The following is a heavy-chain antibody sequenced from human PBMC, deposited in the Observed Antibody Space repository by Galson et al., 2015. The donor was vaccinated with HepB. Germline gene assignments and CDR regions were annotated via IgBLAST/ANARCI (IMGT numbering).Heavy chain of an antibody. CDR3: ASRGDPYDSSGYSAGTFDY. CDR1: GFTFSDYY. V-gene: IGHV3-11*03. J-gene: IGHJ4*02. CDR2: ISSSSSYT. Sequence: SLRLSCAASGFTFSDYYMSWIRQAPGKGLEWVSYISSSSSYTNYADSVKGRFTISRDNAKNSLYLQMNSLRAEDTAVYYCASRGDPYDSSGYSAGTFDYWGQGTLVTVSS. D-gene: IGHD3-22*01.